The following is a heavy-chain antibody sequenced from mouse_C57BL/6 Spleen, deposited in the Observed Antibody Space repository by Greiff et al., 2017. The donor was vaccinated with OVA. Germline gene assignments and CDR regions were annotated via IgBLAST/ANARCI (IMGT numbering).Heavy chain of an antibody. V-gene: IGHV1-81*01. J-gene: IGHJ2*01. CDR2: IYPRSGNT. D-gene: IGHD1-1*01. CDR1: GYTFTSYG. Sequence: QVHVKQSGAELARPGASVKLSCKASGYTFTSYGISWVKQRTGQGLEWIGEIYPRSGNTYYNEKFKGKATLTADKSSSTAYMELRSLTSEDSAVYFCARKRDYGSSSPFDYWGQGTTLTVSS. CDR3: ARKRDYGSSSPFDY.